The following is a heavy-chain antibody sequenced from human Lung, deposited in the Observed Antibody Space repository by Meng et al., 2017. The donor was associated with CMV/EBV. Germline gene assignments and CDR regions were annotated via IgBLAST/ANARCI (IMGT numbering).Heavy chain of an antibody. J-gene: IGHJ4*02. CDR2: INTGNGET. CDR1: GYTFTSYA. D-gene: IGHD3-22*01. Sequence: QVRLVRSGTEVRKPGATVAVSCKASGYTFTSYAMNWVRQAPRQRLEWMGWINTGNGETKYPQKFQGSVTLTRDTSASTAYMDLSSLRSEDTAVYYCARAGYDSSGYYPQPFDYWGQGTLVTVSS. CDR3: ARAGYDSSGYYPQPFDY. V-gene: IGHV1-3*04.